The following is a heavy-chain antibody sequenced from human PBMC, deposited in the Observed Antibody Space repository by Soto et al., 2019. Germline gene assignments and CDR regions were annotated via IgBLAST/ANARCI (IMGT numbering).Heavy chain of an antibody. CDR2: INAYNGNT. CDR3: ARAGLGDGSDY. J-gene: IGHJ4*02. CDR1: GYTFTSYD. V-gene: IGHV1-18*01. D-gene: IGHD1-26*01. Sequence: VKVSCKASGYTFTSYDINWVRQATGQGLEWLGWINAYNGNTNSAQRFQDRVTMTTDTSTSTAYMELRSLRSDDTAVYYCARAGLGDGSDYWGQGTLVTVSS.